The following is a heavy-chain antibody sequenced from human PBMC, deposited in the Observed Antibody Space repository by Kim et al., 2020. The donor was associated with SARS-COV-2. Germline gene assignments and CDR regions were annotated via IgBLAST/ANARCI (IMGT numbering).Heavy chain of an antibody. D-gene: IGHD4-17*01. CDR1: GGSFSGYY. V-gene: IGHV4-34*01. J-gene: IGHJ4*02. CDR2: INHSGST. Sequence: SLTCAVYGGSFSGYYWSWIRQPPGKGLEWIGEINHSGSTNYNPSLKSRVTISVDTSKNQFSLKLSSVTAADTAVYYCARTPDYGGLDYWCQGTLVTVS. CDR3: ARTPDYGGLDY.